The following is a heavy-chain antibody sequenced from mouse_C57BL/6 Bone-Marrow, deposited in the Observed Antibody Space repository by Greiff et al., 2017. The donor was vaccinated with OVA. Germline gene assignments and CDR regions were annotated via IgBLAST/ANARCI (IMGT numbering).Heavy chain of an antibody. CDR2: IDPSDSYT. CDR1: GYTFTSYW. Sequence: VQLQQPGAELVKPGASVKLSCKASGYTFTSYWMQWVKQRPGQGLEWIGEIDPSDSYTNYNQKFKGKATLTVDTSSSTPYMQLSSLTSEDSAVYYCARAVGVFAYWGQGTLVTVSA. J-gene: IGHJ3*01. V-gene: IGHV1-50*01. CDR3: ARAVGVFAY.